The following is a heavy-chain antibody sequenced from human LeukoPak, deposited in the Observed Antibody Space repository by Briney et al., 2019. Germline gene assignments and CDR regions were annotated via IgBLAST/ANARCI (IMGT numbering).Heavy chain of an antibody. CDR3: ARGPTRQYFDY. CDR2: IYYSGST. J-gene: IGHJ4*02. V-gene: IGHV4-59*01. Sequence: SGPTLVKPSETLSLTCTVSGGSISSYYWSWIRQPPGKGLEWIGYIYYSGSTNYNPSLKSRVTISVDTSRNQFSLNLSSVTAADTAVYYCARGPTRQYFDYWGQGTLVTVSS. CDR1: GGSISSYY. D-gene: IGHD6-6*01.